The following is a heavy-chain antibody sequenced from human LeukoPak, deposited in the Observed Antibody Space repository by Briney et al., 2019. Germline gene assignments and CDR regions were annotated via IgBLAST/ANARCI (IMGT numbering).Heavy chain of an antibody. CDR2: IKQDGSEK. CDR1: GFTFSSYW. Sequence: PGGSLRLSCAASGFTFSSYWMSWVRQAPGKGLEWVANIKQDGSEKYYVDSVKGRFTISRDNAKISLYLQMNSLRAEDTAVYYCARVGIAAAGTRFDYWGQGTLVTVSS. D-gene: IGHD6-13*01. J-gene: IGHJ4*02. CDR3: ARVGIAAAGTRFDY. V-gene: IGHV3-7*01.